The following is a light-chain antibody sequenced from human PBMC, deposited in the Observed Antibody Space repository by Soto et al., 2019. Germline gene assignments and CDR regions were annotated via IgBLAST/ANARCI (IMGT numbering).Light chain of an antibody. CDR2: EIS. CDR1: SSDVGGYNF. J-gene: IGLJ1*01. V-gene: IGLV2-14*01. Sequence: QSALTQPASVSGSPGQSITISCTGTSSDVGGYNFVSWYQQYPGKAPKLMIFEISNRPSEVSNRFSGSKSGNTASLTISGLQAEDEADYYRSSYTPSSTAVFGTGTKVTVL. CDR3: SSYTPSSTAV.